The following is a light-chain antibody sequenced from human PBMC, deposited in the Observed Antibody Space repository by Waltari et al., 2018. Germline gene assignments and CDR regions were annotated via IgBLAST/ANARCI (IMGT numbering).Light chain of an antibody. CDR2: KDS. J-gene: IGLJ3*02. CDR1: HLPTQY. Sequence: SSELTQQPSVSVSPGQTAKITCTGYHLPTQYVYWYQQKSGQAPGLLLFKDSERPSGIPERFSGSSSGTIVTLTIIGVQAEDEADYYCQSAVTSDTWLFGGGTKLTVL. V-gene: IGLV3-25*03. CDR3: QSAVTSDTWL.